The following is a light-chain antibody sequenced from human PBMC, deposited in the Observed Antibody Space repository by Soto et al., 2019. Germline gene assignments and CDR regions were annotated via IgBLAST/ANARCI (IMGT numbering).Light chain of an antibody. V-gene: IGLV2-8*01. CDR2: EVS. CDR3: SSYAGSNNLV. CDR1: SSDVGHYNF. Sequence: QPVLTQPPSASGSPGQSVTISCTGTSSDVGHYNFVSWYQHHPGKAPKLMIYEVSKRPSGVPDRFSGSKSGNTASLTVSGLQAEDEADYFCSSYAGSNNLVFGGGTKLTVL. J-gene: IGLJ2*01.